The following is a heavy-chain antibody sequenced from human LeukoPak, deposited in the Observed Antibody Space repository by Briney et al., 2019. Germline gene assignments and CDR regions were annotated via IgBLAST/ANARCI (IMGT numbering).Heavy chain of an antibody. D-gene: IGHD2-21*02. V-gene: IGHV1-46*01. Sequence: ASVKVSCKASGYSFTSYYMHWVRQAPGQGLEWMGLINPSGSSTTYAQKFQGRVTMTRDMSTSTDYMELTSLTSDDTAVYYCARDHLSYCGGDCYSDYWGQGTLVTVSS. CDR1: GYSFTSYY. CDR3: ARDHLSYCGGDCYSDY. CDR2: INPSGSST. J-gene: IGHJ4*02.